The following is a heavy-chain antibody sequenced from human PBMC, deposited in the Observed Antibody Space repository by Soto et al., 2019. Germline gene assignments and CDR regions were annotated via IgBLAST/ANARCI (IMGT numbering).Heavy chain of an antibody. CDR2: IYWDDDK. Sequence: QITLKESGPTLVKPTQTLTLTCTFSGFSLSTSGVGVGWIRQPPGKALEWLALIYWDDDKRYSPSLKSRLTITKDTSKNQVVLTMTNMDPVDTATYYCAHSWVGAIGGAAYYFDYWGQGTLVTVSS. D-gene: IGHD1-26*01. J-gene: IGHJ4*02. CDR3: AHSWVGAIGGAAYYFDY. V-gene: IGHV2-5*02. CDR1: GFSLSTSGVG.